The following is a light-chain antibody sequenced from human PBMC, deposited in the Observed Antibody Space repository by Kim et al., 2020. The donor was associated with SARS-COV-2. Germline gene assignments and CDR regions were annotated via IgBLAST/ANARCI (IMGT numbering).Light chain of an antibody. CDR1: SGSIASNY. Sequence: GKTVTISCPRSSGSIASNYVQWYQHRPGSAPTTVIYEDNQRPSGVPDRFSGSIDSSSNSASLTISGLKTEDEADYYCQSYDSSNKVFGGGTQLTVL. CDR3: QSYDSSNKV. V-gene: IGLV6-57*03. J-gene: IGLJ3*02. CDR2: EDN.